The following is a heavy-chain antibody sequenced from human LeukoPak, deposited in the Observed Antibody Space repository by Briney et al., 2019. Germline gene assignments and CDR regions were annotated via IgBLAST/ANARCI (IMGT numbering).Heavy chain of an antibody. CDR3: ARGRGLIAVAVDY. Sequence: GESLQISCKGSGFSFINYWIGWVRQMPGKGLEWMGIIYPGDSDTRYSPSLQGQVTISADKSISTAYLQWSSLKASDTAMYYCARGRGLIAVAVDYWGQGTLVTVSS. J-gene: IGHJ4*02. D-gene: IGHD6-19*01. CDR2: IYPGDSDT. V-gene: IGHV5-51*01. CDR1: GFSFINYW.